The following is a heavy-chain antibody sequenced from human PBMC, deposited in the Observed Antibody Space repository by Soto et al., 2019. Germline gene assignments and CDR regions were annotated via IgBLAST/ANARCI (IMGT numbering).Heavy chain of an antibody. V-gene: IGHV4-34*01. CDR3: ARARRLMRYFDY. CDR1: GGSFSGYY. J-gene: IGHJ4*02. CDR2: INHSGST. Sequence: SETLSLTCAVYGGSFSGYYWSWIRQPPGKGLEWIGEINHSGSTNYNPSLKSRVTISVDTSKNQFSLKLSSVTAADTAVYYCARARRLMRYFDYWGQGTLVTVSS.